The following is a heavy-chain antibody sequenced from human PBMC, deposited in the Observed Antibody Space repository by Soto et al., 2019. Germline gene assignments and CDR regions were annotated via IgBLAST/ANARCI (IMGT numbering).Heavy chain of an antibody. D-gene: IGHD6-13*01. CDR1: GGTFSSYA. Sequence: SVKVPCKASGGTFSSYAISWVRQAPGQGLEWMGGIIPIFGTANYAQKFQGRVTITADESTSTAYMELSSLRSEDTAVYYCANRGIAAAADIGMDVWGQGTTVTVSS. V-gene: IGHV1-69*13. CDR3: ANRGIAAAADIGMDV. CDR2: IIPIFGTA. J-gene: IGHJ6*02.